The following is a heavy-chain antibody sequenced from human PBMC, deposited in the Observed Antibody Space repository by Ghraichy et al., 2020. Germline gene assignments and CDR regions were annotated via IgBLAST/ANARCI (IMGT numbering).Heavy chain of an antibody. D-gene: IGHD5-18*01. J-gene: IGHJ4*02. Sequence: GGSLRLSCAASGFTFSDYYMSWIRQAPGKGLEWVSYISSSGSTIYYADSVKGRFTISRDNAKNSLYLQMNSLRAEDTAVYYCARDAGEGYSQYYFDYWGQGTLVTVSS. V-gene: IGHV3-11*01. CDR1: GFTFSDYY. CDR2: ISSSGSTI. CDR3: ARDAGEGYSQYYFDY.